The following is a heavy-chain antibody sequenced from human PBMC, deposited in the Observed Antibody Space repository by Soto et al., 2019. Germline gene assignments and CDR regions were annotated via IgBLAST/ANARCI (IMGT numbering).Heavy chain of an antibody. CDR1: GGSISENYY. V-gene: IGHV4-31*03. CDR3: ARSVFRAIDGFEI. D-gene: IGHD3-3*01. Sequence: VQLQESGPGLVKPSQTLSLTCTVSGGSISENYYWTWLRQHPGKGLEWIGYIYYRGATYYNPSFKSRITISEDTSKNQFSLNMSSVTAADTALYYCARSVFRAIDGFEIWGQGTMVTVSS. J-gene: IGHJ3*02. CDR2: IYYRGAT.